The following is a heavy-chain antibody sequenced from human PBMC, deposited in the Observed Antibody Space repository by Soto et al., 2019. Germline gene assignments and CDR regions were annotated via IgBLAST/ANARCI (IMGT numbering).Heavy chain of an antibody. Sequence: QVQLVQSGAEVKKPGASVKLSCKTSGYTFTTIFLHWLRQAPGQRLEWMGWINPANGVTMYSQKFLGRVSITRDTSATTAYMELTSLTSDDTAVYYCARGPSCGCFDFWGQGTLVTVSS. D-gene: IGHD5-12*01. V-gene: IGHV1-3*01. CDR3: ARGPSCGCFDF. J-gene: IGHJ4*02. CDR1: GYTFTTIF. CDR2: INPANGVT.